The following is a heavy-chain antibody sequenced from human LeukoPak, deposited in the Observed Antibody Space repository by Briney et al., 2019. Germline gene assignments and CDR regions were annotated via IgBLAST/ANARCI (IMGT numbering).Heavy chain of an antibody. Sequence: SVKVSCKASGFTFTSSAMQWVRQARGQRLEWIGWIVVGSGNTNYAQKFQERVTITRDMSTSTAYMELSSLRSEDTAVYYCAADRWELLYAFDIWGQGTMVTVSS. V-gene: IGHV1-58*02. CDR2: IVVGSGNT. J-gene: IGHJ3*02. CDR3: AADRWELLYAFDI. D-gene: IGHD1-26*01. CDR1: GFTFTSSA.